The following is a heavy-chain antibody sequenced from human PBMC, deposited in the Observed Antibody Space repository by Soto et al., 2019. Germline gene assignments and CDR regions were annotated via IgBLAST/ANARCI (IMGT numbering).Heavy chain of an antibody. D-gene: IGHD3-10*01. V-gene: IGHV3-33*01. CDR2: IWYDGSHR. J-gene: IGHJ4*02. Sequence: AGGSLRLSCAASGFSFSDYGMHWVRQAPAKGLEWVAIIWYDGSHRYYADSVKGRFTVSRDNSKNTLFLHMTSLRAEDTAMYYCAAGEPHHFRGQGTLVTVSS. CDR1: GFSFSDYG. CDR3: AAGEPHHF.